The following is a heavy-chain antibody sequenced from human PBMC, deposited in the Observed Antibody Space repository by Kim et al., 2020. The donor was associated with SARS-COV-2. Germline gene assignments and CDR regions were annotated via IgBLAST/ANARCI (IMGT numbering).Heavy chain of an antibody. D-gene: IGHD6-13*01. CDR3: ARHKNVAAAGTFNWFDP. V-gene: IGHV4-39*01. J-gene: IGHJ5*02. Sequence: LKSGVTITVDTSKNQFSLKLSSVTAADTAVYYCARHKNVAAAGTFNWFDPWGQGTLVTVSS.